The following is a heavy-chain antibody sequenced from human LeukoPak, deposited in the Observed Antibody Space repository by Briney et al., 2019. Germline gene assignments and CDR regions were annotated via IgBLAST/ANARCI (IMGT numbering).Heavy chain of an antibody. D-gene: IGHD5-24*01. J-gene: IGHJ3*02. CDR1: GGSISSGGYY. V-gene: IGHV4-30-2*01. CDR2: IYHSGST. CDR3: ARGRRRWLQLAGDAFDI. Sequence: NTSETLSLTCTVSGGSISSGGYYWSWIRQPPGKGLEWIGYIYHSGSTYYNPSLKSRVTISVDRSKNQFSLKLSSVTAADTAVYYCARGRRRWLQLAGDAFDIWGQGTMVTVSS.